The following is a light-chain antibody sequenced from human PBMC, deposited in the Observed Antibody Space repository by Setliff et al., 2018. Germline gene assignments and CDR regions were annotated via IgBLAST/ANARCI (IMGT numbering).Light chain of an antibody. CDR1: SSNIGNNY. CDR2: DNN. Sequence: QSVLTQPPSVSAAPGQKVTISCSGSSSNIGNNYVSWYQQFPGTAPKLLIYDNNKGPSGIPDRFSGSKSGTSATLGISGLQTGDEADYYCGTWDNRQRIVVFGGGT. J-gene: IGLJ2*01. V-gene: IGLV1-51*01. CDR3: GTWDNRQRIVV.